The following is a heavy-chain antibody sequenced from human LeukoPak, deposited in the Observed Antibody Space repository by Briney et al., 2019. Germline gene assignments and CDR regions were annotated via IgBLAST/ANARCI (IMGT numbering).Heavy chain of an antibody. D-gene: IGHD3-10*01. CDR1: GFTFTNYV. J-gene: IGHJ4*02. V-gene: IGHV3-23*01. CDR3: AKGSF. CDR2: ITGTADKT. Sequence: SGGSLRLSCAASGFTFTNYVMNWVRQAPGKGLEWVSSITGTADKTYDADSVKGRFTSSRDNSKNTLYLQMNNLRAEDTAAYYCAKGSFWGQGTLVTVSS.